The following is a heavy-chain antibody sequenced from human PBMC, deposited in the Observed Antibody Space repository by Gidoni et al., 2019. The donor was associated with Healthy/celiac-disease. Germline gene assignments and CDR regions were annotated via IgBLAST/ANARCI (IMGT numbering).Heavy chain of an antibody. D-gene: IGHD1-26*01. CDR1: GFTFRSYS. CDR2: ISGSGGST. Sequence: EVQLLEAGGGLVQPGGSLRLSCAASGFTFRSYSMSWVRQAPGKGLEWVSAISGSGGSTYYADSVKGRFTISRDNSKNTLYLQMNSLRAEDTAVYYCAKAYGSRRAFDIWGQGTMVTVSS. V-gene: IGHV3-23*01. J-gene: IGHJ3*02. CDR3: AKAYGSRRAFDI.